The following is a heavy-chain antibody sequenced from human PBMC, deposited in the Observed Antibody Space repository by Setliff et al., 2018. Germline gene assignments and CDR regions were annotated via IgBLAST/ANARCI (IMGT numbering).Heavy chain of an antibody. J-gene: IGHJ5*02. Sequence: PSETLSLTCIVSGDSVSATSFYWAWIRQSPGKGLEWVGSISYSGNTHYNPSLMSRVTISLDTSNNRFSLKVNSVSAADTAMYFCARGAFGGVIVDLWGQGTLVTVSS. D-gene: IGHD3-16*02. CDR2: ISYSGNT. CDR3: ARGAFGGVIVDL. V-gene: IGHV4-39*07. CDR1: GDSVSATSFY.